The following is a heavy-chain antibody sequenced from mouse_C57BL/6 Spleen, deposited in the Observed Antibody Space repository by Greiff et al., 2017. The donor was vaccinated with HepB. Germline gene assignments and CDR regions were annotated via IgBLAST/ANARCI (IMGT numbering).Heavy chain of an antibody. V-gene: IGHV1-55*01. D-gene: IGHD2-2*01. CDR1: GYTFTSYW. Sequence: QVQLKQPGAELVKPGASVKMSCKASGYTFTSYWITWVKQRPGQGLEWIGDIYPGSGSTNYNEKFKSKATLTVDTSSSTAYMQLSSLTSEDSAVYYCARRGVGGYHEAYWGQGTLVTVSA. J-gene: IGHJ3*01. CDR3: ARRGVGGYHEAY. CDR2: IYPGSGST.